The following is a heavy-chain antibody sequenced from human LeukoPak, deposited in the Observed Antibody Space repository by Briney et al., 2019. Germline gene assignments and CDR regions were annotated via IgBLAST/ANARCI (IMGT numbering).Heavy chain of an antibody. D-gene: IGHD2-2*01. CDR3: ARRDCSSTSCYQFDY. V-gene: IGHV5-51*01. CDR1: GYSFTSYW. Sequence: GESLKISCKGSGYSFTSYWIGWVRQMPGKGLEWMGIIYPGDSDTRYSPSFQGQVTISADKSISTAYLQWSSLKASDTAMYYCARRDCSSTSCYQFDYWGQGTLVTVSS. CDR2: IYPGDSDT. J-gene: IGHJ4*02.